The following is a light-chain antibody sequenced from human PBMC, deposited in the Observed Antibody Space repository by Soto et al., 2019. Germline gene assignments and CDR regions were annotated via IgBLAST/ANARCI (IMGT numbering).Light chain of an antibody. V-gene: IGKV3-15*01. Sequence: EIVMTQSPATLSVSPGERATLSCRASQSVSSNLAWYQQKPGQAPRLLIYGASTRATGIPARFSGSGSGTEFTLTISSLQYEDFAVYYCQQYKNWPLTFGQGT. CDR1: QSVSSN. CDR3: QQYKNWPLT. J-gene: IGKJ1*01. CDR2: GAS.